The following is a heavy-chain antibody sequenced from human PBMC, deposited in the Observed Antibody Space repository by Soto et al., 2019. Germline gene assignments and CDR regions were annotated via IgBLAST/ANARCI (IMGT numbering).Heavy chain of an antibody. CDR3: AKGGYCSSTSCYYYYYYGMDV. CDR1: GFTFSSYG. J-gene: IGHJ6*02. D-gene: IGHD2-2*01. Sequence: PVWSLRVSFAASGFTFSSYGMHWVRQAPGKGLEWVAVISYDGSNKYYADSVKGRFTISRDNSKNTLYLQMNSLRADDTAVYYCAKGGYCSSTSCYYYYYYGMDVWGQGTTVTVSS. CDR2: ISYDGSNK. V-gene: IGHV3-30*18.